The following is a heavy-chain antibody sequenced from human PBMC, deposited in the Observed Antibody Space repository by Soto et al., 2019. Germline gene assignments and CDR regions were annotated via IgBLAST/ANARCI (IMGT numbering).Heavy chain of an antibody. CDR1: GYTFTSYY. D-gene: IGHD3-10*01. Sequence: ASVKVSCKASGYTFTSYYMHWVRQAPGQGLEWMGIINPSGGSTSYAQKFQGRVTMTRDTSTSTVYMELSSLRSEDTAVYYCARALRGDDYYYYMDVWGKGTTVTVSS. CDR3: ARALRGDDYYYYMDV. CDR2: INPSGGST. J-gene: IGHJ6*03. V-gene: IGHV1-46*03.